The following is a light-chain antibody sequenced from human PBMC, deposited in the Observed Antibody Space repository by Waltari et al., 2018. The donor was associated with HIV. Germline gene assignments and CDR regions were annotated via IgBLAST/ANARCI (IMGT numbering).Light chain of an antibody. CDR3: SSYTSSSTVV. CDR1: RVTLVVYTN. Sequence: SPLPQPAPVFGFPGNRTPIPCPGPRVTLVVYTNSSCYNQHPGKSPKPIIYEVSKRPSGVSNRFSGSKAGNTASLTISGLQAEDEADYYGSSYTSSSTVVFGGGTKLTVL. CDR2: EVS. V-gene: IGLV2-14*01. J-gene: IGLJ2*01.